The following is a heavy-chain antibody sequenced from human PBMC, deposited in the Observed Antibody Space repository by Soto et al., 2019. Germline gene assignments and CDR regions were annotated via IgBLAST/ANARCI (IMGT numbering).Heavy chain of an antibody. D-gene: IGHD4-17*01. Sequence: GGSLRLSCAASGFTFSSYGMHWVRQAPGKGLEWVAVISYDGSNKYYADSVKGRFTISRDNSKNTLYLQMNSLRAEDTAVYYCAKDPPDRDYGFDYWGQGTLVTVSS. CDR2: ISYDGSNK. V-gene: IGHV3-30*18. J-gene: IGHJ4*02. CDR1: GFTFSSYG. CDR3: AKDPPDRDYGFDY.